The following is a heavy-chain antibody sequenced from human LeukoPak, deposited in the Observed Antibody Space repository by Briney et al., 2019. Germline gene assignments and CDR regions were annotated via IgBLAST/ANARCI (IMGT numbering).Heavy chain of an antibody. V-gene: IGHV3-64*01. CDR1: GITFSSHA. D-gene: IGHD3-22*01. CDR3: ARRTDYYESSGYYPDAFDI. Sequence: GGSRRFSGTASGITFSSHAMHWVGQAPGKGLEYVSSISSNGGRTYYANSVKGRLTISRDNSKNTLYLQMGSLRAEDMAVYYCARRTDYYESSGYYPDAFDIWGQGTMVTVSS. CDR2: ISSNGGRT. J-gene: IGHJ3*02.